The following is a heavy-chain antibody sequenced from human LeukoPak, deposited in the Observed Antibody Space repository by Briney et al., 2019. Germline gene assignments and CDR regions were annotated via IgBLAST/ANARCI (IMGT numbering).Heavy chain of an antibody. Sequence: GGSLRLSCAASGFTVSGNYMRCVRQAPGKGRGGFSCIYSGANTYYADSVKGRFTISTDASKNTLYVHMNRLRAEDTAVYYCASCSGGSCYWGQGTLVTVSS. CDR3: ASCSGGSCY. CDR2: IYSGANT. J-gene: IGHJ4*02. V-gene: IGHV3-53*01. D-gene: IGHD2-15*01. CDR1: GFTVSGNY.